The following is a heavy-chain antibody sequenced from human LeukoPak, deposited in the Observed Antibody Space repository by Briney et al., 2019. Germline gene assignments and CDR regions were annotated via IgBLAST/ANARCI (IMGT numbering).Heavy chain of an antibody. D-gene: IGHD1-1*01. J-gene: IGHJ6*02. CDR3: ASRNDGLGMDV. V-gene: IGHV6-1*01. Sequence: HSQTLSLTCAISGDSVCTNNTTWNWISQSPSRGLKWMRMTYYSSSWDHDYAVSVKRRITTTPDIPQKLYSLQLNSVTLEHTVVYYCASRNDGLGMDVWGQGTTVTVSS. CDR2: TYYSSSWDH. CDR1: GDSVCTNNTT.